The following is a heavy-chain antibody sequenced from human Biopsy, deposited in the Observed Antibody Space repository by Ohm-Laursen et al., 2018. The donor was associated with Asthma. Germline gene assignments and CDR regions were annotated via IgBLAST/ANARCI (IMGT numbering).Heavy chain of an antibody. Sequence: VKISCKSPGGTFNTYVIGWVRQAPGQGLEWMGGINSVFGTTTYPQKFQDRATITADDSTSTVYMELSSLRSEDTAVYYCARKAGSCISRTCYSLDFWGQGTLVTVSS. J-gene: IGHJ4*02. V-gene: IGHV1-69*13. CDR3: ARKAGSCISRTCYSLDF. D-gene: IGHD2-2*01. CDR1: GGTFNTYV. CDR2: INSVFGTT.